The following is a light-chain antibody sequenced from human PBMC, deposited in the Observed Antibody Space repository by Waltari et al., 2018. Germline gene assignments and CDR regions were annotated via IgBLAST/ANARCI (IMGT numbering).Light chain of an antibody. Sequence: QSALTQAASVSGSPGQSITISCTGTSSDVGFYNYVSWYQQHPGKAPKLIIYDVSERPAGVSDRCSGSKSGNTASLTISGLQAEDEADYYCNSYTGSSSWVFGGGTKLTVL. CDR1: SSDVGFYNY. V-gene: IGLV2-14*01. CDR3: NSYTGSSSWV. J-gene: IGLJ3*02. CDR2: DVS.